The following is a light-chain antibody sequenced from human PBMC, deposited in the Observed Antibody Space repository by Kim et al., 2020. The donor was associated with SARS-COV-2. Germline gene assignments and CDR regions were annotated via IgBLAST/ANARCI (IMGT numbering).Light chain of an antibody. CDR1: SLRSYY. V-gene: IGLV3-19*01. Sequence: VAWGQTVRITCQGESLRSYYATWYQQKPGQAPILVIYGKNNRPSWIPDRFSGSSSGNTASLTITGTQAGDEADYYCNSRDSNDNVVFGGGTQLTVL. CDR3: NSRDSNDNVV. J-gene: IGLJ2*01. CDR2: GKN.